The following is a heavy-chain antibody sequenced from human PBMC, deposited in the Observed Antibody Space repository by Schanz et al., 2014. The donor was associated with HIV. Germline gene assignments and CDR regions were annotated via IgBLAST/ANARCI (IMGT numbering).Heavy chain of an antibody. Sequence: QVQLVESGGGVVQPGRSLRLSCAASEFKFRTFAMHWVRQAPGKGLEWVTAMWYDESHKGYADSVKGRFTISRDNSKNTLYLQMNSLRAEDTAVYYCAKGKGLTVVVVDAFDIWGQGTMVTVSS. D-gene: IGHD3-22*01. CDR3: AKGKGLTVVVVDAFDI. CDR2: MWYDESHK. J-gene: IGHJ3*02. CDR1: EFKFRTFA. V-gene: IGHV3-33*06.